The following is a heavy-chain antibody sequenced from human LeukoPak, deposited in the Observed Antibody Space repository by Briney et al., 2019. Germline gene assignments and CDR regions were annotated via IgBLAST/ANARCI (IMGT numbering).Heavy chain of an antibody. CDR3: ARGKVGGSGSYYNEYNWFDP. Sequence: ASVTVSCKASGYTFTSYDINWVRQAPGQGLEWMGWMNPNSGNTGYAQKFQGRVTMTRNTSISTAYMELSSLRSEDTAVYYCARGKVGGSGSYYNEYNWFDPWGQGTLVTVSS. J-gene: IGHJ5*02. D-gene: IGHD3-10*01. CDR2: MNPNSGNT. V-gene: IGHV1-8*01. CDR1: GYTFTSYD.